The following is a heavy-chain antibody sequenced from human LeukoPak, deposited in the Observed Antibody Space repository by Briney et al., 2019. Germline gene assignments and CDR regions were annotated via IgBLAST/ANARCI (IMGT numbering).Heavy chain of an antibody. Sequence: GGSLRLSCAASGFTFSSYSMNWVRQAPGKGLEWVSSISSSSSYIYYADSVKGRFTISRDNAKNSLYLQMNSLRAEDTALYYCARDPLIAARPIWGQGTLVTVSS. D-gene: IGHD6-6*01. J-gene: IGHJ4*02. CDR1: GFTFSSYS. V-gene: IGHV3-21*04. CDR3: ARDPLIAARPI. CDR2: ISSSSSYI.